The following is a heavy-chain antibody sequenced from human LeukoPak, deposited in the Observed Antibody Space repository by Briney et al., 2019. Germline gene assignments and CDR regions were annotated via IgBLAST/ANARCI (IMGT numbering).Heavy chain of an antibody. V-gene: IGHV3-30*04. CDR2: ISYDGSDK. Sequence: PGGSLRLSCAASGFTFSSSALHWVRQAPGKGLEWVAVISYDGSDKYYADSVKGRFTISRDNSKNTLYPQMNSLRADDTAVYYCARGGGCSDGSCYSRYFDYWGQGTLVTVSS. D-gene: IGHD2-15*01. CDR3: ARGGGCSDGSCYSRYFDY. CDR1: GFTFSSSA. J-gene: IGHJ4*02.